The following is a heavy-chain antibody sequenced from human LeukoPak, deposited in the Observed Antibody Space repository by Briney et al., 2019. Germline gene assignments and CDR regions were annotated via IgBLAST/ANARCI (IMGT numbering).Heavy chain of an antibody. CDR3: ARGTYSGSYSGYFDY. J-gene: IGHJ4*02. Sequence: SETLSLTCTVSGGSISSFYWSWIRQCPGKGLEGIGYIYKSATTNYNPSLKSRVTISVDTSKKQFSLKVNSVTAADTAVYYCARGTYSGSYSGYFDYWGQGTLVTVSS. CDR2: IYKSATT. V-gene: IGHV4-59*01. D-gene: IGHD1-26*01. CDR1: GGSISSFY.